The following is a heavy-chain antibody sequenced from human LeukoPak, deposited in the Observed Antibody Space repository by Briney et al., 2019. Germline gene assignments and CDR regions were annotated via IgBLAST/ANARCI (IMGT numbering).Heavy chain of an antibody. CDR2: IIPILGIA. CDR1: GGTFSSYT. D-gene: IGHD1-26*01. V-gene: IGHV1-69*04. Sequence: GASVKVFCRASGGTFSSYTISWVRQAPGQGLEWMGRIIPILGIANYAQKFQGRVTITADKSTSTAYMELSSLRSEDTAVYYCAREGGSYFFDYWGQGTLVTVSS. J-gene: IGHJ4*02. CDR3: AREGGSYFFDY.